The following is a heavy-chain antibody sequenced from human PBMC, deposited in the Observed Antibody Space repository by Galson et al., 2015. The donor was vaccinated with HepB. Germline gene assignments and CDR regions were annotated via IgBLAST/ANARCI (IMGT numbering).Heavy chain of an antibody. Sequence: SLRLSCAASGFTFSSYGMHWVRQAPGKGLEWVAVISYDGSNKYYADSVKGRFTISRDNSKNTLYLQMNSLRAEDTAVYYCAKWGSVGPNDYWGQGTLVTVSS. J-gene: IGHJ4*02. D-gene: IGHD3-16*01. CDR3: AKWGSVGPNDY. CDR1: GFTFSSYG. CDR2: ISYDGSNK. V-gene: IGHV3-30*18.